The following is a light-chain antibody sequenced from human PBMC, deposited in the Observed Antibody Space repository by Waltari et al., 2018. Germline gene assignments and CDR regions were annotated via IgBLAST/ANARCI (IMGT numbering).Light chain of an antibody. CDR3: QQYNTYSGT. CDR1: QSISSW. CDR2: KAS. Sequence: DIQMTQSPSTLSASVGDSVTITCRASQSISSWLAWYQQKPGKAPKLLIDKASSLESGVPSRFSGSGSGTEFTLTISSLQPDDFATYYCQQYNTYSGTFDQGTKVEIK. J-gene: IGKJ1*01. V-gene: IGKV1-5*03.